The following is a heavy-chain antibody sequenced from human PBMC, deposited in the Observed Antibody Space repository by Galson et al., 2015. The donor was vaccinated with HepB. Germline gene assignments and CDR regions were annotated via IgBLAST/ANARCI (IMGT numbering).Heavy chain of an antibody. CDR3: VAKRGIYASSWPDDY. CDR1: GFTFSIYA. V-gene: IGHV3-23*01. Sequence: SLRLSCAASGFTFSIYAMSWVRQAPGMGLEWVSTISGGGGSTYYSDSVQGRFTISRDYSQNTLFLEMNDLRAEDAAKYYCVAKRGIYASSWPDDYWGQGTLVTVSS. J-gene: IGHJ4*02. CDR2: ISGGGGST. D-gene: IGHD3-16*01.